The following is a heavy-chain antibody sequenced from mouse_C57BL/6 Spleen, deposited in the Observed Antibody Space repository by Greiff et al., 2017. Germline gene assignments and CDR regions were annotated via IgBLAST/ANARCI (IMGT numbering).Heavy chain of an antibody. CDR3: ARRPFYYSNYDDAMDY. J-gene: IGHJ4*01. Sequence: QVQLKESGPELVKPGASVKISCKASGYSFTSYYIHWVKQRPGQGLEWIGWIYPGSGNTKYNEKFKGKATLTADTSSSTAYMQLSSLTSEDSAVYYCARRPFYYSNYDDAMDYWGQGTSVTVSS. D-gene: IGHD2-5*01. CDR2: IYPGSGNT. V-gene: IGHV1-66*01. CDR1: GYSFTSYY.